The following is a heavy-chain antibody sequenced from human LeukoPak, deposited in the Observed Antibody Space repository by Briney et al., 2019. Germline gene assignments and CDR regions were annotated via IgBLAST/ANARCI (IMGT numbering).Heavy chain of an antibody. D-gene: IGHD6-13*01. J-gene: IGHJ6*03. V-gene: IGHV1-2*02. CDR3: ARSSPPTYYHFYYYMDV. Sequence: GASVKVSCKASGYTFTGYYLHWVRQAPGQGLEWMGWINPSSGGAQYAQNFQGRVIITTDTSISTAYMELSSLRSYDTAVYYCARSSPPTYYHFYYYMDVWGKGSTVTVSS. CDR1: GYTFTGYY. CDR2: INPSSGGA.